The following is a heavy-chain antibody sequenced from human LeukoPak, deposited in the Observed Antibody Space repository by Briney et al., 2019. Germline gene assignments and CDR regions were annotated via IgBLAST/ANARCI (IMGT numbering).Heavy chain of an antibody. CDR2: IYYSGST. D-gene: IGHD3-22*01. J-gene: IGHJ4*02. CDR3: ARAGSSAYLIDY. V-gene: IGHV4-59*01. CDR1: GGSISSYY. Sequence: SETLSLTCTVSGGSISSYYWCWIRQPPGKGLEWIGYIYYSGSTNYNPSLKSRVTISVGTSKNQFSLKLTSVTAADTAVYYCARAGSSAYLIDYWGRGTLVTVSS.